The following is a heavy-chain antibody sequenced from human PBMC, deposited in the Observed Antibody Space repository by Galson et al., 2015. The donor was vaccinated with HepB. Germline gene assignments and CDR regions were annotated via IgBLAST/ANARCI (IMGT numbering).Heavy chain of an antibody. V-gene: IGHV3-30*05. D-gene: IGHD6-19*01. CDR3: AKEAFMYSNGRYWYFDL. CDR1: EFTCSRYG. J-gene: IGHJ2*01. CDR2: ITYPGTYK. Sequence: SLRLSCAASEFTCSRYGMHWVRQASGKALEGVAVITYPGTYKYYEDSGKGRFTISRGNSKNTVSLQMTSLRADDTAVYFCAKEAFMYSNGRYWYFDLWGRGTLVTVSS.